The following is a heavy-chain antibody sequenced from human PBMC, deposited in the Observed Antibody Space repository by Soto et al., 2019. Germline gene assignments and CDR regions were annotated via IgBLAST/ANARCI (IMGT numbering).Heavy chain of an antibody. J-gene: IGHJ6*02. CDR2: IIPIFGTA. Sequence: QVQLVQSGAEVKKPGSSVKVSCKASGGTFSSYAISWVRQAPGQGLEWMGGIIPIFGTANYAQKFQGRVTSTADEATRTAYMELSSLRSEDTAVYYCARLFYECWSGYYFGGMAVWGQGTTVTVSS. CDR1: GGTFSSYA. D-gene: IGHD3-3*01. V-gene: IGHV1-69*01. CDR3: ARLFYECWSGYYFGGMAV.